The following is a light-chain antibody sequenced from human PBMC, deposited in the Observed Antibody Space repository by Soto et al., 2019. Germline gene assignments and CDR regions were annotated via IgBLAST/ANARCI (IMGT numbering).Light chain of an antibody. CDR3: QKYNYWPIT. V-gene: IGKV3-15*01. CDR2: GES. CDR1: QSVADN. J-gene: IGKJ5*01. Sequence: EVLMTHSPATLSVSPVEIVNVSGSSSQSVADNLAWFQQKHGQGPRLLIYGESTRATGITDRFSGSGSEKDFTITVSSLRYEDSEVYYCQKYNYWPITCGQGTRREIK.